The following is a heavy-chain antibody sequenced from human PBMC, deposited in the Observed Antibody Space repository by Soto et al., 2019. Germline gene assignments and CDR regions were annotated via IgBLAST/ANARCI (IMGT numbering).Heavy chain of an antibody. V-gene: IGHV4-31*03. Sequence: PSETLSLTCTVSGGSISSGGYYWSWIRQHPGKGLEWIGYIYYSGSTYYNPSLKSRVTISVDTSKNQFSLKLSSVTAADTAVYYCARKVWFGEFPFDYWGQGTLVTLSS. D-gene: IGHD3-10*01. CDR2: IYYSGST. J-gene: IGHJ4*02. CDR3: ARKVWFGEFPFDY. CDR1: GGSISSGGYY.